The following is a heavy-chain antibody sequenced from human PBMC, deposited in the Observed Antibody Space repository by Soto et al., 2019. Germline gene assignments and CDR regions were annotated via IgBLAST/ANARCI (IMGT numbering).Heavy chain of an antibody. D-gene: IGHD5-18*01. CDR3: ARDGKGYSYGYPDY. CDR1: GCTFTRSG. Sequence: ASVKVSCKASGCTFTRSGISWVRQAPGQGLEWMGWISAYNGNTNYAQKLQGRVTMTTDTSTSTAYMELRSLRSDDTAVYYCARDGKGYSYGYPDYWGQGTLVTVSS. CDR2: ISAYNGNT. J-gene: IGHJ4*02. V-gene: IGHV1-18*01.